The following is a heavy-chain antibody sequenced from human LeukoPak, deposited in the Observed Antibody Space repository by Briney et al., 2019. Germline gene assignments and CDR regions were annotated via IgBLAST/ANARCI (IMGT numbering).Heavy chain of an antibody. CDR1: GGTFSSYA. V-gene: IGHV1-69*01. D-gene: IGHD6-19*01. CDR3: ARVVPYSSGWYYVDY. Sequence: SVKVSCKASGGTFSSYAISWVRQAPGQGLEWMGGIIPIFGTANYAQKFQGRVTITADESTSTAYMELSSLRSEDTAVYYCARVVPYSSGWYYVDYWGQGTLVTVSS. CDR2: IIPIFGTA. J-gene: IGHJ4*02.